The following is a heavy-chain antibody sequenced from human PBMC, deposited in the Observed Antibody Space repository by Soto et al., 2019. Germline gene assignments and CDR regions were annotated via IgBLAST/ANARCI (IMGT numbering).Heavy chain of an antibody. Sequence: QITLKESGPTLVKPTQTLTLTCTLSGLSLSTSGVGVAWIRQPPGKALEWLALISWNDDRHFSPSLKSKLTITKETSRHLVVLTMTNMNPADTATYSCAHRRLYYNSLTWFSTSYFDYWGQGTLVTVSS. V-gene: IGHV2-5*01. J-gene: IGHJ4*02. CDR2: ISWNDDR. CDR3: AHRRLYYNSLTWFSTSYFDY. D-gene: IGHD1-1*01. CDR1: GLSLSTSGVG.